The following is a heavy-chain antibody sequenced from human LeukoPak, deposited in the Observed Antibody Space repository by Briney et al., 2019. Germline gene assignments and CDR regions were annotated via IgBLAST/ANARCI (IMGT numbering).Heavy chain of an antibody. CDR1: GFTFSSYG. V-gene: IGHV3-30*02. CDR3: AKGGGYEAQYYYYYLDV. D-gene: IGHD5-12*01. Sequence: GGPLRLSCAASGFTFSSYGMYWVRQAPGKGLEWVAFIRYDKYYADSVKGRFTVSRDNSKNTLYLQMKSLRAEDTAVYYCAKGGGYEAQYYYYYLDVWGKGTTVTISS. CDR2: IRYDK. J-gene: IGHJ6*03.